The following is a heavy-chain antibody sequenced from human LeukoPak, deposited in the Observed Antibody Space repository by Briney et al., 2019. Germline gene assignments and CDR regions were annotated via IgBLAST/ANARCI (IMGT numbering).Heavy chain of an antibody. V-gene: IGHV1-18*01. CDR1: GYTFTSYG. D-gene: IGHD4-23*01. J-gene: IGHJ4*02. CDR2: ISAYNGNT. CDR3: ARRTSDYGGNYYYFDY. Sequence: ASVKVSCKASGYTFTSYGISWVRQAPGQGLEWMGWISAYNGNTNYAQKLQGRVTMTTDTSTSTAYMELRSLRSDDTAVYYCARRTSDYGGNYYYFDYWGQGTRVSVSS.